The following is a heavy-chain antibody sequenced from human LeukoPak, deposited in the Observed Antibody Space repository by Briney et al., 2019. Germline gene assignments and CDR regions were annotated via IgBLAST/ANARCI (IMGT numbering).Heavy chain of an antibody. CDR3: ARGVAARPLSYYYYMDV. V-gene: IGHV1-8*01. CDR1: GYTFTSYD. CDR2: MNPNSGNT. Sequence: ASVKVSCKASGYTFTSYDINWVRQATGQGLEWMGWMNPNSGNTGYAQKFQGRVTMTRNTSISTAYMELSSLRSEDTAVYYCARGVAARPLSYYYYMDVWGKGTTVTVSS. D-gene: IGHD6-6*01. J-gene: IGHJ6*03.